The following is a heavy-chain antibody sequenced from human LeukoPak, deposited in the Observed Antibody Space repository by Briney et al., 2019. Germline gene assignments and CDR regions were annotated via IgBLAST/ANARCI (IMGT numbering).Heavy chain of an antibody. V-gene: IGHV3-7*01. CDR2: IKQDGSEK. CDR1: GFTFSSYW. CDR3: ARGYSSSWYRAYYYYYMDV. J-gene: IGHJ6*03. D-gene: IGHD6-13*01. Sequence: PGGSLRLSCAASGFTFSSYWMSWVRQAPGKGLEWVANIKQDGSEKYYVDSVKGRFTISRDNAKNSLYLQMNSLRAEDTAVYYCARGYSSSWYRAYYYYYMDVWGKGTTVTVSS.